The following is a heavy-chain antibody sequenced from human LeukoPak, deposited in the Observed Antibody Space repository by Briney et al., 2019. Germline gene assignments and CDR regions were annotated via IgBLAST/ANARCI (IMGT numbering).Heavy chain of an antibody. V-gene: IGHV3-21*01. J-gene: IGHJ4*02. CDR1: GFTFSSYS. Sequence: PGGSLRLSCAASGFTFSSYSMNWVRQAPGKGLEWVSSISSSSSYIYYADSVKGRFTISRDNAKNSLYLQMNSLRAEDTAVYYCARDPGGIAAAGFIPFDYWGQGTLVTVSS. CDR2: ISSSSSYI. D-gene: IGHD6-13*01. CDR3: ARDPGGIAAAGFIPFDY.